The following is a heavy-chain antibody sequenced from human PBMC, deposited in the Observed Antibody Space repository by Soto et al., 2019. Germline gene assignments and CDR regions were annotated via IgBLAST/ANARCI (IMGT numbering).Heavy chain of an antibody. V-gene: IGHV4-31*01. D-gene: IGHD6-19*01. J-gene: IGHJ4*02. CDR3: ARGKTGSGWAHYFVS. Sequence: WTWIRQHPGTGLEWLGYIYHSGTTHYNPSLNSPLTISVHTSKTQFSLRLDSVTPSDTAVYYCARGKTGSGWAHYFVSWGRGTLVTVSS. CDR2: IYHSGTT.